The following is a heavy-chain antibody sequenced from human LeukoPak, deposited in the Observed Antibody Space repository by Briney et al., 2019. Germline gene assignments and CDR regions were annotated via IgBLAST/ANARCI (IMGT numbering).Heavy chain of an antibody. V-gene: IGHV3-74*01. CDR1: GFTLSDSW. D-gene: IGHD1-7*01. J-gene: IGHJ4*02. Sequence: GGSLRLSCAASGFTLSDSWMNWVRQAPGKGPVWVSHISPDGRSIAYADSVKGRFTISRDSAKNTLYLQMNSLRVGDTALYYCVRDAWGTIPYDSWGQGTLVTVSS. CDR2: ISPDGRSI. CDR3: VRDAWGTIPYDS.